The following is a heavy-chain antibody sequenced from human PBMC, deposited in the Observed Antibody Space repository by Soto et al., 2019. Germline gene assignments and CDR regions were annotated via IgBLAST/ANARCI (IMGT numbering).Heavy chain of an antibody. J-gene: IGHJ5*02. D-gene: IGHD2-2*01. CDR2: INPNSGGT. V-gene: IGHV1-2*04. Sequence: AASVKVSCKASGYTFTGYYMHWVRQAPGQGLEWMGWINPNSGGTNYAQKFQGWVTMTRDTSISTAYMELSRLRSDDTAVYYCARDHSSTSGPNWFDPWGQGTLVTVSS. CDR3: ARDHSSTSGPNWFDP. CDR1: GYTFTGYY.